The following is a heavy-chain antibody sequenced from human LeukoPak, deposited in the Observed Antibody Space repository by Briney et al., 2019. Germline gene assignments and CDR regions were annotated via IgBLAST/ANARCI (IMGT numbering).Heavy chain of an antibody. Sequence: SVKVSCKASRGTFTNYAISWVRQAPGQGLEWMGGIIPIFATANYAQKFQGRVTITADESTSTAYMELSSLRSEDTAVYYCARDRPGRYCSTTSYFTASPFAPWGQGTLVTVSS. CDR1: RGTFTNYA. D-gene: IGHD2-2*02. CDR2: IIPIFATA. J-gene: IGHJ5*02. CDR3: ARDRPGRYCSTTSYFTASPFAP. V-gene: IGHV1-69*13.